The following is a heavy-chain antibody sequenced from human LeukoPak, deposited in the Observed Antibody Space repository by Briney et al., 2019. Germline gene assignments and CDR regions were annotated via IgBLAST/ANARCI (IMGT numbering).Heavy chain of an antibody. CDR2: VHLDGRT. CDR1: SGSLSSYY. V-gene: IGHV4-59*12. CDR3: AREGGFYRPLDY. D-gene: IGHD3-3*01. Sequence: SETLSLTCTVSSGSLSSYYWSWIRQPPGKGLEWIGEVHLDGRTNYNPSLESRLTMSVDVSENQVSLKLTSVTAADTAVYYCAREGGFYRPLDYSGQGTLVTVSS. J-gene: IGHJ4*02.